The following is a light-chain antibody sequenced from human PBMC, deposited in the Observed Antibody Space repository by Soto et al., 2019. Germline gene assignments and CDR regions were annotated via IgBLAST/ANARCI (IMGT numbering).Light chain of an antibody. CDR2: VGTGGIVG. CDR1: SGYSNYK. CDR3: GADHASGSNFVV. Sequence: QPVLTQPPSASASLGASVTLTCTLSSGYSNYKVDWYQQRPGKGPRFVMRVGTGGIVGSKGDGIPDRFSVLGSGLNRYLTIKNIQEEDESDYHCGADHASGSNFVVFGGGTKVTVL. V-gene: IGLV9-49*01. J-gene: IGLJ2*01.